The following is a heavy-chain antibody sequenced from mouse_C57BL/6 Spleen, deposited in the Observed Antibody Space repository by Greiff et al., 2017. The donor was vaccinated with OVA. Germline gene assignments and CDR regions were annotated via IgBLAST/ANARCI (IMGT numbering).Heavy chain of an antibody. Sequence: DVKLVESGGGLVKPGGSLKLSCAASGFTFSSYAMSWVRQTPEKRLEWVATISDGGSYTYYPDNVKGRFTISRDNAKNNLYLQMSHLKSEDTAMYYCARDQGQLQAWFAYWGQGTLVTVSA. D-gene: IGHD6-1*01. J-gene: IGHJ3*01. CDR1: GFTFSSYA. CDR2: ISDGGSYT. CDR3: ARDQGQLQAWFAY. V-gene: IGHV5-4*01.